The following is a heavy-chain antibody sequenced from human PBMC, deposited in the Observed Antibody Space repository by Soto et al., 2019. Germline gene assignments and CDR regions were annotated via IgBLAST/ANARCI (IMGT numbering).Heavy chain of an antibody. CDR3: VKWHTSNFDSLPFTGFDF. Sequence: GGPLRLSVEASGLTFRDSAMAWVPKAPGRGLEWLSVMSGDGRTRYALSVTGRFTISRDNSKNTLYLQMRSLRAEDAAAYYCVKWHTSNFDSLPFTGFDFWGQGTQVTVSS. D-gene: IGHD3-22*01. CDR2: MSGDGRT. J-gene: IGHJ4*02. CDR1: GLTFRDSA. V-gene: IGHV3-23*01.